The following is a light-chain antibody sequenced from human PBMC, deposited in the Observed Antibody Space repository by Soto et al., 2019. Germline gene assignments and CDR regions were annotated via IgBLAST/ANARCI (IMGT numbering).Light chain of an antibody. Sequence: QSALTQPASVSGSPGQSITISCTGTNSDVGGYNYVSWYQQHPGKAPKRMIYEVSNRPSGVSNRFSGSKSGNTASLTISGLQAEDEADYYCSSYTSSSTLVVFGGGTKLTVL. CDR2: EVS. J-gene: IGLJ2*01. CDR1: NSDVGGYNY. V-gene: IGLV2-14*01. CDR3: SSYTSSSTLVV.